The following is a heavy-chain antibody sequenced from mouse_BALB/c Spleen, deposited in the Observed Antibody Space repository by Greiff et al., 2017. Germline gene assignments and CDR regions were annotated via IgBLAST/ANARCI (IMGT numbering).Heavy chain of an antibody. D-gene: IGHD1-1*01. CDR2: INPGSGGT. Sequence: VQLQESGAELVRPGTSVKVSCKASGYALTNYLIEWVKQRPGQGLEWIGVINPGSGGTNYNEKFKGKATLTADKSSSTAYMQLSSLTSDDSAVYFCARPDYYGSSFYGYFDVWGAGTTVTVSS. CDR3: ARPDYYGSSFYGYFDV. J-gene: IGHJ1*01. V-gene: IGHV1-54*01. CDR1: GYALTNYL.